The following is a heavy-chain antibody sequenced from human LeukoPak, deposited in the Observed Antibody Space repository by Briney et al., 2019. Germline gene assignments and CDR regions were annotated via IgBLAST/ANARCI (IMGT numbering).Heavy chain of an antibody. V-gene: IGHV3-11*06. D-gene: IGHD3-9*01. CDR3: ARDPDTFDY. J-gene: IGHJ4*02. CDR2: ISSSSSYI. Sequence: GGSLRLSCAASGFTFSDYYMSWIRQALGKGLEWVSSISSSSSYIYYADSVKGRFTISRDNAKNSLYLQMNSLRAEDTAVYYCARDPDTFDYWGQGTLVTVSS. CDR1: GFTFSDYY.